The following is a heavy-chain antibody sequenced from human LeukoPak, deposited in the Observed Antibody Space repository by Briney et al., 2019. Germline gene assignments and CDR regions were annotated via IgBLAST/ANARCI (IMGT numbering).Heavy chain of an antibody. CDR1: GGSFSGYY. CDR2: IYYSGST. Sequence: SETLSLTCAVYGGSFSGYYWSWIRQPPGKGLEWIGYIYYSGSTNYNPSLKSRVTISVDTSKNQFSLKLSSVTAADTAVYYCARGPPQLAHIDYWGQGTLVTVSS. CDR3: ARGPPQLAHIDY. D-gene: IGHD6-13*01. J-gene: IGHJ4*02. V-gene: IGHV4-59*01.